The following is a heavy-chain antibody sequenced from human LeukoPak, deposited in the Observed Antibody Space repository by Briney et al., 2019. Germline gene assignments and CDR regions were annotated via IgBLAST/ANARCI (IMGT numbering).Heavy chain of an antibody. CDR3: ARDLGAAGTLDI. J-gene: IGHJ3*02. CDR1: GGSISSGSYY. V-gene: IGHV4-61*02. Sequence: NSSQTLSLTCTVSGGSISSGSYYWSWIRQPAGKGPEWIGRIYTSGSTNYNPSLKSRVTISVDTSKNQFSLKLSSVTAADTAVYYCARDLGAAGTLDIWGQGTMVTVSS. D-gene: IGHD6-13*01. CDR2: IYTSGST.